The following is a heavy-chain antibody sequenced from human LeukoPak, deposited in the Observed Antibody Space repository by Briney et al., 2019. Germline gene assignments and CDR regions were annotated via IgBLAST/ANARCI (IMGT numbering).Heavy chain of an antibody. V-gene: IGHV3-43D*03. D-gene: IGHD3-22*01. CDR2: ISWDGGST. CDR1: GFTFDDYA. CDR3: ARTPSKYYDSSGYHS. J-gene: IGHJ4*02. Sequence: AGGSLRLSCAASGFTFDDYAMHWVRQAPGKGLEWVSLISWDGGSTYYADSVKGRFTISRDNSKNSLYLQMNSLRAEDTALYYCARTPSKYYDSSGYHSWGQGTLVTVSS.